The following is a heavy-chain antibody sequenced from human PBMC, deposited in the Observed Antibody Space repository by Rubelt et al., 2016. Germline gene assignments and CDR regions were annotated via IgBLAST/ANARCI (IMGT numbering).Heavy chain of an antibody. Sequence: QVQLQESGPGLVKPSQTLSLTCTVSGGSISSGGYYWSWIRQHPGKGLEWIGYIYYSGGTYCNPSVKRRVTRSVDTSKNQSSLKLSSVTAADTAVYYCASRPYGYYFDYWGQGTLVTVSS. J-gene: IGHJ4*02. V-gene: IGHV4-31*03. CDR3: ASRPYGYYFDY. CDR2: IYYSGGT. D-gene: IGHD2-21*01. CDR1: GGSISSGGYY.